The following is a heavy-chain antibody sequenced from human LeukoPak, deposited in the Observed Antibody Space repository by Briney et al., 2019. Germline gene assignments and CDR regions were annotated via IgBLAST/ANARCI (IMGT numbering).Heavy chain of an antibody. D-gene: IGHD6-13*01. CDR2: TYFRSKWYN. Sequence: SQTLSLTCAISGDSVSSNSAAWNWIRQSPSRGLEWLWRTYFRSKWYNEYAISVKSRITINPDTSKNQFSLQLNSVTPEDTAVYYCARGWEPYSRSFDYWGQGTLVTVSS. V-gene: IGHV6-1*01. CDR3: ARGWEPYSRSFDY. CDR1: GDSVSSNSAA. J-gene: IGHJ4*02.